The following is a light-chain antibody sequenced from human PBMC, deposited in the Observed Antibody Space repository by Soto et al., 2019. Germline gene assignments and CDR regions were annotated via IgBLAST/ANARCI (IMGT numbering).Light chain of an antibody. J-gene: IGKJ5*01. CDR1: QGVSRK. V-gene: IGKV3-15*01. CDR3: QQSSSGVT. CDR2: GAS. Sequence: DIVMTQSPATLSVAPGERVTFSCRASQGVSRKLAWYQHKPGQAPRLLISGASTGATGIPARFSGSGSGTEFTLTISSLQSEDCAVYYCQQSSSGVTFGQGSRLAVK.